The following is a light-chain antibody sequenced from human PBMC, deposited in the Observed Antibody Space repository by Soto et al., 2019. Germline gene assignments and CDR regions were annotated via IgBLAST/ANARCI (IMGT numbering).Light chain of an antibody. CDR3: QERSNWVT. J-gene: IGKJ3*01. CDR1: QSVRSN. Sequence: EILLTQSPATLSLSPGERAILSCRASQSVRSNLAWYQQKPGQAPRLLIYDASNRPPGIPARFSASGSGTDFTLTISSLEPEDFAVYYCQERSNWVTFGPGTKVDIK. V-gene: IGKV3-11*01. CDR2: DAS.